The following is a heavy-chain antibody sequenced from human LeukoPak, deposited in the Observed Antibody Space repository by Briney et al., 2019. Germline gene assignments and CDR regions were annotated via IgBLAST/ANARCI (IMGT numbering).Heavy chain of an antibody. J-gene: IGHJ6*03. CDR3: ARSYGEYYYYYYMDV. D-gene: IGHD3-10*01. CDR1: GGSISSGGYY. Sequence: SSETLSLTCTVPGGSISSGGYYWSWIRQHPGKGLEWIGYIYYSGSTYYNPSLKSRVTISVDTSKNQFSLKLSSVTAADTAVYYCARSYGEYYYYYYMDVWGKGTTVTVSS. CDR2: IYYSGST. V-gene: IGHV4-31*03.